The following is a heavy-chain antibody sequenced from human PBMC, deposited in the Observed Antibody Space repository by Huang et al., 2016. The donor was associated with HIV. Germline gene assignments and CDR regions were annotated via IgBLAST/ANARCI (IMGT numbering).Heavy chain of an antibody. Sequence: QVQLQESGPGLVKPSETLSLTCTVSGGSISSYYWSWIRQPAGKGLEWIGRTYTSGGTNYNPSRKVRVTRSVDTSKNQFSLKLSSVTAADTAVYYCARGGELLWFGEPGGWFDPWGQGTLVTVSS. CDR3: ARGGELLWFGEPGGWFDP. CDR2: TYTSGGT. J-gene: IGHJ5*02. CDR1: GGSISSYY. V-gene: IGHV4-4*07. D-gene: IGHD3-10*01.